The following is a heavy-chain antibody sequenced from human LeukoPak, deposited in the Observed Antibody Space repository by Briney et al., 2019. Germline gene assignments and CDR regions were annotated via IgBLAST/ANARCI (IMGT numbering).Heavy chain of an antibody. CDR1: GFTFSDYY. J-gene: IGHJ5*02. V-gene: IGHV3-11*01. CDR3: ARVKAARLNWFDP. CDR2: ISSSGSTI. D-gene: IGHD6-6*01. Sequence: GGSLRLSCAASGFTFSDYYMSWIRQAPGKGLEWVSYISSSGSTIYYADSVKGRFTISRDNAKNSLYLQMSSLRAEDTAVYYCARVKAARLNWFDPWAREPCSPSPQ.